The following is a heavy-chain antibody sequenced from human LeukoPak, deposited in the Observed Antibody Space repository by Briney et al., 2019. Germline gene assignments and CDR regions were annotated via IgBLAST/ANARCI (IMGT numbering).Heavy chain of an antibody. CDR1: GYTFTGYY. CDR2: INPNSGGT. J-gene: IGHJ5*02. D-gene: IGHD3-22*01. Sequence: ASVKVSCKASGYTFTGYYMHWVRQAHGQGLEWMGWINPNSGGTNYAQKFQGRVTMTRDTSISTAYMELSRLRSDDTAVYYCARDPYYDSSGYWFDPWGQGTLVTVSS. CDR3: ARDPYYDSSGYWFDP. V-gene: IGHV1-2*02.